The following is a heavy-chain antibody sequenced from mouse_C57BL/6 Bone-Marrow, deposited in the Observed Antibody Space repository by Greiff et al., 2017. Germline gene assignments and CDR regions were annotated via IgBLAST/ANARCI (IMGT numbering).Heavy chain of an antibody. D-gene: IGHD4-1*01. J-gene: IGHJ3*01. CDR3: ARSGLHWDWFAY. CDR2: IYPGSGST. CDR1: GYTFTSYW. V-gene: IGHV1-55*01. Sequence: QVQLQQPGAELVKPGASVKMSCKASGYTFTSYWITWVKQRPGQGLEWIGDIYPGSGSTNYNEKFKSKATLTVDTSSSTAYMQLSSLTSEDSAVYYSARSGLHWDWFAYWGQGTLVTVSA.